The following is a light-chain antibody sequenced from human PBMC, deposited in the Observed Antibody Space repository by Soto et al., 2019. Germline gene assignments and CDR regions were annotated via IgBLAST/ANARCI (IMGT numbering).Light chain of an antibody. CDR2: KAS. Sequence: DIQMTQSPSTLSASVGDRVTITCPASQSISSWLAWYQQKPGKAPKLLIYKASSLESGVPSRFSGSGSGTEFTLTISSLQPDDFATYYCQQYNSYSPMYTFGQGTKLEIK. J-gene: IGKJ2*01. CDR3: QQYNSYSPMYT. V-gene: IGKV1-5*03. CDR1: QSISSW.